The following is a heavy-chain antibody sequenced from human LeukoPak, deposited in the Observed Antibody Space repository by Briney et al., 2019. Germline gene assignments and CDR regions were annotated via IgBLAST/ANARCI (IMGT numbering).Heavy chain of an antibody. V-gene: IGHV1-18*01. CDR1: GYTFTSYG. Sequence: ASVKASCKASGYTFTSYGISWVRQAPGQGLAWMGQINPYNGNTNYAQKLQGRVTMTTDTSTSTAYMELRSLTSDDTAVYFCARVTGSSISSRSLLYWGQGTLVTVSS. D-gene: IGHD6-6*01. CDR3: ARVTGSSISSRSLLY. CDR2: INPYNGNT. J-gene: IGHJ4*02.